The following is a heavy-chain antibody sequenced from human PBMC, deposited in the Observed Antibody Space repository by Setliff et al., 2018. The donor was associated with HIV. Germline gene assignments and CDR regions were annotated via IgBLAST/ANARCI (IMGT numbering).Heavy chain of an antibody. J-gene: IGHJ6*03. CDR3: ARGRNYDSSGYGDYYYYMDV. V-gene: IGHV1-8*01. D-gene: IGHD3-22*01. CDR1: GYTFTSYD. CDR2: MNPNSGNT. Sequence: GASVKVSCKASGYTFTSYDINWVRQATGQGLEWMGWMNPNSGNTGYAQKFQGRVTMTRNTSISTAYMELSSLRSEDTAVYYCARGRNYDSSGYGDYYYYMDVWGKGTTVTVSS.